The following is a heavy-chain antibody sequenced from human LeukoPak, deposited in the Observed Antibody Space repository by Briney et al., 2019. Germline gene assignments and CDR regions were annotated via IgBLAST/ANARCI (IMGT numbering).Heavy chain of an antibody. V-gene: IGHV4-31*03. Sequence: TSQTRSLTCTVSGGSISSGGYYWSWIRQPQGKGLEWIGYIYYSGSTYYNPSLKSRVTRSVDTSKNQFSLKLSSVTAADTAVYYCAREKSYYYGSGTMGVDYWGQGTLVTVSS. CDR3: AREKSYYYGSGTMGVDY. J-gene: IGHJ4*02. CDR2: IYYSGST. CDR1: GGSISSGGYY. D-gene: IGHD3-10*01.